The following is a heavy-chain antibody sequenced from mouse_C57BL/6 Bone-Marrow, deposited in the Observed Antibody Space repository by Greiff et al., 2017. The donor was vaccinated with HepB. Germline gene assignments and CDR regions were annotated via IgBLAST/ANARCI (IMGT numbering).Heavy chain of an antibody. V-gene: IGHV14-1*01. CDR3: TTRQATYAMDY. J-gene: IGHJ4*01. Sequence: EVQLQQSGAELVRPGASVKLSCTASGFNIKDYYMHWVKQRPEQGLEWIGRIDPEDGDTEYAPKFQGKATMTADTSSDTAYLQLSSLTSEDTAVYYCTTRQATYAMDYWGQGTSVTVSS. CDR2: IDPEDGDT. D-gene: IGHD3-2*02. CDR1: GFNIKDYY.